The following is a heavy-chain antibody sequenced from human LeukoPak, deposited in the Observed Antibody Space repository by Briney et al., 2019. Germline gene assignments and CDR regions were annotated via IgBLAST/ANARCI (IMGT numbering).Heavy chain of an antibody. J-gene: IGHJ4*02. CDR1: GFTFSSYG. V-gene: IGHV3-30*18. CDR3: AKDLASAVVILDY. D-gene: IGHD4-23*01. Sequence: GGSLRLSCAASGFTFSSYGMHWVRQAPGKGLEWVAVISYDGSNKYYADSVKGRFTISRDNSKNTLYLQMNSLRAEDTAVYYCAKDLASAVVILDYWGQGTLVTVS. CDR2: ISYDGSNK.